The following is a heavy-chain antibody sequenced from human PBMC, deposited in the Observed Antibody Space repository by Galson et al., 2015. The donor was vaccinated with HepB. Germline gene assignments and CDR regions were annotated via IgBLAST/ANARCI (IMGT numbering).Heavy chain of an antibody. D-gene: IGHD3-22*01. J-gene: IGHJ2*01. CDR1: EFTFGNYA. CDR2: LTGNGGTT. CDR3: ARERESSGYFGYFDL. Sequence: SLRLSCAASEFTFGNYAMHWVRQAPGKGPEYVSALTGNGGTTHYANSVKGRFTISGDISRNTMYLQTDSLRPEDMAVYYCARERESSGYFGYFDLWGRGTPVIVSS. V-gene: IGHV3-64*01.